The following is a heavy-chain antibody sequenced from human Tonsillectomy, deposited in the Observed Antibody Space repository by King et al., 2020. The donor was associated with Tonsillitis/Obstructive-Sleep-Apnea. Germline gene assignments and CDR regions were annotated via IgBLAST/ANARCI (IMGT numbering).Heavy chain of an antibody. J-gene: IGHJ4*02. V-gene: IGHV3-7*04. CDR1: GFTFSSYW. Sequence: VQLVESGGGLVQPGGSLRLSCAASGFTFSSYWMSWVRQAPGKGLEWVANMNEDGIEKYYVDSGKGRFTISRDNAKNSLYLQMNSLRAEDTAVYYCARDTSMARDYWGQGTLVTVSS. CDR3: ARDTSMARDY. D-gene: IGHD5-18*01. CDR2: MNEDGIEK.